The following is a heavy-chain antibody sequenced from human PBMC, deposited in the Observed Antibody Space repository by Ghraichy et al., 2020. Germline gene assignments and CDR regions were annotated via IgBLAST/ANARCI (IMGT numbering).Heavy chain of an antibody. V-gene: IGHV2-70*01. CDR2: IDWDDDK. CDR1: GFSLTTRGMC. Sequence: SGPTLVKPTQTLTLTCTFSGFSLTTRGMCVTWIRQPPGKALEWLALIDWDDDKYYTISLKTRLTISKDSSKSQVVLTMTNMDPVDTATYYCARIRPNGGACYYYYGMDVWGQGTTVTVSS. CDR3: ARIRPNGGACYYYYGMDV. J-gene: IGHJ6*02. D-gene: IGHD2-8*02.